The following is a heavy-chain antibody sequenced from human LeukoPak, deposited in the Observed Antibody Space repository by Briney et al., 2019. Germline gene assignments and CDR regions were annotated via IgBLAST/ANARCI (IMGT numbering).Heavy chain of an antibody. D-gene: IGHD3-22*01. CDR2: ISSSGYI. CDR3: VRDSSGYYGGGLFDY. CDR1: GFTFSSYS. Sequence: GGSLRLSCAASGFTFSSYSMNWVRQAPGKGLEWVSSISSSGYIYYADSVKGRFTISRDNAKNSLYLQMNSLRAEDTAVYYCVRDSSGYYGGGLFDYWGQGTLVTVSS. V-gene: IGHV3-21*01. J-gene: IGHJ4*02.